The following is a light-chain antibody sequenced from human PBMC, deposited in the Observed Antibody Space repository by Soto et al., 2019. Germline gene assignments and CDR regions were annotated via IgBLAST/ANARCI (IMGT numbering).Light chain of an antibody. J-gene: IGLJ3*02. Sequence: QSVLTQSPSASGTPGQRVTISCSGSRSNIGRNFAYWYQHVPGTAPRLLIQRNNERPSGVPYRFSGSKSGTSVSLAISGLRSDDEATYYCAAWDDTLDAQVFSGVTQLTVL. CDR1: RSNIGRNF. V-gene: IGLV1-47*01. CDR2: RNN. CDR3: AAWDDTLDAQV.